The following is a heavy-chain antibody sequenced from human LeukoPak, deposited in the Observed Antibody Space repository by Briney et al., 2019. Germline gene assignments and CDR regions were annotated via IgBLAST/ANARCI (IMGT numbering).Heavy chain of an antibody. Sequence: ASVKVSCKASGYTFTSYAMHWVRQAPGQRLEWMGWINAGNGNTKYSQKFQGRVTITRDTSASTAYMELSSLRSEDTAVYYCARVGFMVRGPWAWFDPWGQGTLVTVSS. J-gene: IGHJ5*02. CDR2: INAGNGNT. V-gene: IGHV1-3*01. CDR3: ARVGFMVRGPWAWFDP. CDR1: GYTFTSYA. D-gene: IGHD3-10*01.